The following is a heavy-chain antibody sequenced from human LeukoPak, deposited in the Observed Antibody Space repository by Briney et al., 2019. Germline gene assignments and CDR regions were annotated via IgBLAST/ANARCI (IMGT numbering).Heavy chain of an antibody. V-gene: IGHV3-9*01. J-gene: IGHJ5*02. CDR1: GFTFDDYA. D-gene: IGHD4-23*01. CDR3: AKGQLYGGNSNWFDP. Sequence: TGGSLRLSCAASGFTFDDYAMHWVRQAPGKGLEWVSGISGNSGSIGYADSVKGRFTISRDNAKNSLYLQMNSLRAEDTALCYCAKGQLYGGNSNWFDPWGQGTLVTVSS. CDR2: ISGNSGSI.